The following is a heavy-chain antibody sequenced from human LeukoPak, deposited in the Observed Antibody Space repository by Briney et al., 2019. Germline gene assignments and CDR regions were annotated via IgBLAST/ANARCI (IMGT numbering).Heavy chain of an antibody. D-gene: IGHD3-9*01. CDR1: GFTFSSYA. Sequence: GGSLRLSCAASGFTFSSYAMHWVRQAPGKGLEWVSGISWNSGSIGYADSVKGRFTISRDNAKNSLYLQMNSLRAEDTALYYCAKENYDILTGYKGYGMDVWGQGTTVTVSS. CDR3: AKENYDILTGYKGYGMDV. CDR2: ISWNSGSI. J-gene: IGHJ6*02. V-gene: IGHV3-9*01.